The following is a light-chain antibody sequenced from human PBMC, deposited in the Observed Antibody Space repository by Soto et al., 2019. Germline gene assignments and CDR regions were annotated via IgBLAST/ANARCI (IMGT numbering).Light chain of an antibody. CDR2: KAS. CDR3: QQYNSYV. Sequence: DVQMTQTPSSLSASVGDRVILTCRASQSIGNWLAWYQQKPGKAPKLLIYKASSLESGVPTRFSGSGSGTDFTLTISSLQPEDFATYDCQQYNSYVFGPGTKVDIK. V-gene: IGKV1-5*03. J-gene: IGKJ3*01. CDR1: QSIGNW.